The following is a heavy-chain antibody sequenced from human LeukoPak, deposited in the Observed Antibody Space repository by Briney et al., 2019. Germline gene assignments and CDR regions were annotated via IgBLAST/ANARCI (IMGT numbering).Heavy chain of an antibody. Sequence: SETLSLTCAVYGGSFSGYYWSWIRQPPGKGLEWIGEVNHSGSTNYNPSLKSRVTISGDTSKNQFSLKLSSVTAADTAVYFCARVGYSYVINDWSRTGLGAYPTKYYYHMDVWGKGTTVTVSS. J-gene: IGHJ6*03. CDR1: GGSFSGYY. CDR3: ARVGYSYVINDWSRTGLGAYPTKYYYHMDV. V-gene: IGHV4-34*01. CDR2: VNHSGST. D-gene: IGHD5-18*01.